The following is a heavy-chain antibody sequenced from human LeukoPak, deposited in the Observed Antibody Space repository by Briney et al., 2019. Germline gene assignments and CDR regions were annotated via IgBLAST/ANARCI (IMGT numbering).Heavy chain of an antibody. CDR3: AKQRSGGSGWCMDY. CDR2: ISYDGSGE. CDR1: GFTFRNYG. V-gene: IGHV3-30*18. J-gene: IGHJ4*02. Sequence: PGGSLRLSRAASGFTFRNYGMHWVRQAPGKGLEWVAVISYDGSGEYYTDSVKGRFTISRDDSKNTLYLQMNSLRGEDTALYYCAKQRSGGSGWCMDYWGQGTLVTVSS. D-gene: IGHD6-19*01.